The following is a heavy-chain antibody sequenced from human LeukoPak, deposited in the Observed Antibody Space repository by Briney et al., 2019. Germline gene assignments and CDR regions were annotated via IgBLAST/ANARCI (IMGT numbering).Heavy chain of an antibody. Sequence: GRSLRLSCEAYGFSLKSYWMHWVRQAPGEGPVWVSRISVDGRSTAYADSVKGRFTISRDNAKNTLYLGMNSLRADDTAVYYCAREGYSTGWYFFDNWGRGTRVAVSS. D-gene: IGHD6-13*01. CDR1: GFSLKSYW. V-gene: IGHV3-74*03. CDR3: AREGYSTGWYFFDN. J-gene: IGHJ4*02. CDR2: ISVDGRST.